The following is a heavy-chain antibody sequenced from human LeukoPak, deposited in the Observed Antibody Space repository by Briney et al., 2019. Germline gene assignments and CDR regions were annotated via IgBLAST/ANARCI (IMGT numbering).Heavy chain of an antibody. CDR1: GITFSSYS. D-gene: IGHD3-10*01. CDR2: ISFSSATI. J-gene: IGHJ3*01. CDR3: ARDTHYYGSGSPAFDL. V-gene: IGHV3-48*01. Sequence: GGSLRLSCEASGITFSSYSMNWVRQAPGKGLEWVSYISFSSATIHYADSVKGRFTISRDNAKNSLYLQLNSLRAEDTALYYCARDTHYYGSGSPAFDLWGRGTMVTVSS.